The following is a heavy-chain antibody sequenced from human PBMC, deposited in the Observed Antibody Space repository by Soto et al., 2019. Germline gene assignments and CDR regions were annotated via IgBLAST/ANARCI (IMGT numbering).Heavy chain of an antibody. CDR1: GCTLSSYG. CDR2: IWYDGSNK. J-gene: IGHJ6*03. CDR3: ARDFGIAAAGTTYYYYYYYMDV. V-gene: IGHV3-33*01. Sequence: QVQLVESGGGVVQPGRSLRLSCAASGCTLSSYGMHWVRQAPGKGLEWVAVIWYDGSNKYYADSVKGRFTISRDNSKNTLYLQMNSLRAEDTAVYYCARDFGIAAAGTTYYYYYYYMDVWGKGTTVTVSS. D-gene: IGHD6-13*01.